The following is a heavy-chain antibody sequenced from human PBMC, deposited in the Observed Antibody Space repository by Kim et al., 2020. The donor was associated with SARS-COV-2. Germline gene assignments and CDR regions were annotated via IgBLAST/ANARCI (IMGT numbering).Heavy chain of an antibody. D-gene: IGHD3-10*01. CDR2: MNPNSGNT. Sequence: ASVKVSCKASGYTFIDYDINWVRQATGQGLEWMGWMNPNSGNTGYAQKFQGRVSMTRDTSISTAYMELSSLTSEDTAVYFCTRDFYGSGSSRDYWGQGTLVTVSS. J-gene: IGHJ4*02. V-gene: IGHV1-8*01. CDR1: GYTFIDYD. CDR3: TRDFYGSGSSRDY.